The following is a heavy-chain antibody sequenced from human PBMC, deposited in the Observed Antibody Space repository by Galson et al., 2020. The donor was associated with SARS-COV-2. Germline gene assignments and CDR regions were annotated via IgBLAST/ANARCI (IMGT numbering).Heavy chain of an antibody. CDR1: EYTFSDYS. J-gene: IGHJ4*02. CDR3: ARVLPEYCSNGICYTTYYFDS. Sequence: ASVKVSCKASEYTFSDYSIHWVRQAPGQGLAWMGWINPNNGDTKYVEKFQGRVTMTRDTTISTDYMELSSLRSDDTAVYYCARVLPEYCSNGICYTTYYFDSWGQGTLVTVSS. V-gene: IGHV1-2*02. CDR2: INPNNGDT. D-gene: IGHD2-8*01.